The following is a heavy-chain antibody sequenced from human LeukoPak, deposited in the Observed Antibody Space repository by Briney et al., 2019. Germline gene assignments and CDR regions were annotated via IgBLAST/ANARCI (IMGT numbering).Heavy chain of an antibody. CDR1: GYTFTSYG. CDR3: AAQSVSRFLEWTSNA. V-gene: IGHV1-18*01. J-gene: IGHJ5*02. CDR2: ISAYNGNT. Sequence: GASVKVSCKASGYTFTSYGISWVRQAPGQGLEWMGWISAYNGNTNYALKLQGRVTMTTDTSTSTAYMELRSLRSDDTAVYYCAAQSVSRFLEWTSNAWGQGTLVTVSS. D-gene: IGHD3-3*01.